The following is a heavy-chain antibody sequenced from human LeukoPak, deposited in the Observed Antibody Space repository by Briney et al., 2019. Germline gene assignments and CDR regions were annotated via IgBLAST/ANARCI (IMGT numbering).Heavy chain of an antibody. J-gene: IGHJ5*02. CDR1: GYTFTGFY. Sequence: GASVKVSCKASGYTFTGFYMHWVRQAPGQGLGWMGWINPNSSDTNYAQKFQGRVTMTRDTSISTAYMELSRLTSDDTAVYYCASGYCSGGSCYHNWFDPWGQGTLVTVSS. CDR2: INPNSSDT. D-gene: IGHD2-15*01. V-gene: IGHV1-2*02. CDR3: ASGYCSGGSCYHNWFDP.